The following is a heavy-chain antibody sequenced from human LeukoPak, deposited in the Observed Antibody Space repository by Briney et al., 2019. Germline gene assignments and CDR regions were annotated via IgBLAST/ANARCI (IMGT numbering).Heavy chain of an antibody. J-gene: IGHJ2*01. CDR2: IKQDGSET. D-gene: IGHD3-22*01. Sequence: GGSLRLSCAASGFTFSSYWMSWVRQAPGKGLEWVASIKQDGSETYYVDSVKGRFTLSRDNAKNSLYLQMNSLRADDTAVYYCARDRDSRWDFDLWGRGTLVTVSS. CDR1: GFTFSSYW. V-gene: IGHV3-7*01. CDR3: ARDRDSRWDFDL.